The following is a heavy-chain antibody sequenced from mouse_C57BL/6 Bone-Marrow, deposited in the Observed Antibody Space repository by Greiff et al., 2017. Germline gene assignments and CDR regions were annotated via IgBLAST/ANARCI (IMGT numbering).Heavy chain of an antibody. J-gene: IGHJ3*01. CDR3: AIPANWALFAY. V-gene: IGHV1-64*01. CDR1: GYTFTSYG. CDR2: IHPTSGST. Sequence: QVQLQQPGAELVKPGASVKLSCKASGYTFTSYGMRWVKQRPGQGLEWIGMIHPTSGSTNYNEKFKGKATLTVDKSSSTAYMQLRSLTSEDSAVYYCAIPANWALFAYWGQGPLVTVSA. D-gene: IGHD4-1*01.